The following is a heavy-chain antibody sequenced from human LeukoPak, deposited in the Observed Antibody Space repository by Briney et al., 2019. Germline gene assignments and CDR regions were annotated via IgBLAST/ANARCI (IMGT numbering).Heavy chain of an antibody. V-gene: IGHV3-9*01. D-gene: IGHD3-22*01. CDR3: AKDLSRAGYYDSSNILGYFDY. CDR1: GFTFDDYA. J-gene: IGHJ4*02. Sequence: GGSLRLSCAASGFTFDDYAMHWVRQAPGKGLEWVSGISWNSGNIGYADSVKGRFTISRDNAKNSLYLQMNSLRAEDTALYYCAKDLSRAGYYDSSNILGYFDYWGQGTLVTVSS. CDR2: ISWNSGNI.